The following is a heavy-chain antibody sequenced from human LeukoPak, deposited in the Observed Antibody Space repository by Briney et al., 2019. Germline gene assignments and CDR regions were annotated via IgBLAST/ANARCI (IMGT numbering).Heavy chain of an antibody. CDR1: GYTFTAYY. D-gene: IGHD6-6*01. Sequence: SVKVSCNASGYTFTAYYMHWVRQAPGPGLEWLGWINPNSGGTNYAQKFQGRVTMARDTSISTAYMELSRLRSDDTAVYYCARDGAARPEYDYWGQGTLVTVSS. J-gene: IGHJ4*02. CDR3: ARDGAARPEYDY. V-gene: IGHV1-2*02. CDR2: INPNSGGT.